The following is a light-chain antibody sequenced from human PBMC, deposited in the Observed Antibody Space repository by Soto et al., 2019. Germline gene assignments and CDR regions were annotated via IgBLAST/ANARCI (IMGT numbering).Light chain of an antibody. CDR2: AAS. CDR1: QSVRSNF. V-gene: IGKV3D-7*01. CDR3: QQDYNLPLT. Sequence: EIVLTQSPATLSLSPGQRATLSCRASQSVRSNFLSWYQQKPGQAPRLLIYAASARATGFPARLSGSGSGTDFTLTISSLQPEDVAVYYCQQDYNLPLTFGGGTKVEIK. J-gene: IGKJ4*01.